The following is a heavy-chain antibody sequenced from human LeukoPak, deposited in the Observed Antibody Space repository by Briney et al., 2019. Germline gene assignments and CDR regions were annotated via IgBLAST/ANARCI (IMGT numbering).Heavy chain of an antibody. V-gene: IGHV1-69*04. D-gene: IGHD2-2*01. CDR2: IIPILGIA. Sequence: SVKVSCKASGGTFSSYAISWVRQAPGQGLEWMGRIIPILGIANYAQKFQGRVTITADKSTSTAYMELSSLRSEDTAVYYCAGFGSTSWAPENNWFDPWGQGTLVTVSS. CDR3: AGFGSTSWAPENNWFDP. J-gene: IGHJ5*02. CDR1: GGTFSSYA.